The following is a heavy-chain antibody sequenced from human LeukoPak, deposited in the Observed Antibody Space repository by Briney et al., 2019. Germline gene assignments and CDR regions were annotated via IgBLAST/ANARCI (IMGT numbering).Heavy chain of an antibody. D-gene: IGHD3-10*01. CDR3: AGTNYYGSGSAEYFQH. J-gene: IGHJ1*01. V-gene: IGHV3-48*03. CDR1: VFTFSRYE. CDR2: ISSSGRSI. Sequence: GGSLRLSRAASVFTFSRYEMNWVRPAPGRGGAGVSDISSSGRSIYYADSVKGRFTISRDNPKNSLYLQMNSLRAEDTAVYYCAGTNYYGSGSAEYFQHWGQGTLVTVSS.